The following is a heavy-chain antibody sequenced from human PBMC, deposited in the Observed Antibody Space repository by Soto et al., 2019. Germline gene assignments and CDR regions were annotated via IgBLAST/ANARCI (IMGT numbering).Heavy chain of an antibody. Sequence: ASVKVSCTASGYTFTSYGISWVRQAPGQGLEWMGWINAGNGNTKYSQKFQGRDTIIRDTSATTAYMELSSLRSEDTAVYYCARESELRYFDWLRTDGMDVWGQGTTVTVSS. J-gene: IGHJ6*02. CDR1: GYTFTSYG. CDR2: INAGNGNT. D-gene: IGHD3-9*01. CDR3: ARESELRYFDWLRTDGMDV. V-gene: IGHV1-3*01.